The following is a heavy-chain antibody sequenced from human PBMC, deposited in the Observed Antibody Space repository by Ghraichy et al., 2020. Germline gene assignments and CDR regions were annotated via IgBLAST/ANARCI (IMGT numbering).Heavy chain of an antibody. CDR1: GGSISSYY. J-gene: IGHJ4*02. D-gene: IGHD3-10*01. V-gene: IGHV4-59*01. CDR2: IYYSGST. Sequence: ESLNISCTVSGGSISSYYWSWIRQPPGKGLEWIGYIYYSGSTNYNPSLKSRVTISVDTSKNQFSLKLSSVTAADTAVYYCASSKILWFGELLPFDYWGQGTLVTVSS. CDR3: ASSKILWFGELLPFDY.